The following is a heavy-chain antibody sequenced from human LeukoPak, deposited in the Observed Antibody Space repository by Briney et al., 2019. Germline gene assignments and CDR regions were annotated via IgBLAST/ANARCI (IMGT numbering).Heavy chain of an antibody. V-gene: IGHV3-30-3*01. Sequence: GGSLRLSCAASGFTFSSYAMHWVRQAPGKGLEWVAVISYDGSNKYYADSVKGRFTISRDNSKNTLYLQMNSLRAEDTAVYYCARDLSSPQARPHFDYWGQGTLVTVSS. CDR2: ISYDGSNK. CDR1: GFTFSSYA. D-gene: IGHD6-13*01. J-gene: IGHJ4*02. CDR3: ARDLSSPQARPHFDY.